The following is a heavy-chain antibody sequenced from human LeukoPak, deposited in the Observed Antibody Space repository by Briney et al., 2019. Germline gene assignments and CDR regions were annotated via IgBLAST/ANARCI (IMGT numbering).Heavy chain of an antibody. V-gene: IGHV3-33*01. CDR3: ARATLNTRNAFDI. CDR2: IWYDGSNK. CDR1: GFTFSSYG. D-gene: IGHD2-15*01. Sequence: PGGSLRLSCAASGFTFSSYGMHWVRQAPGKGLEWVAVIWYDGSNKYYADSVKGRFTISRDNSKNTLYLQMDSLRAEDTAVYYCARATLNTRNAFDIWGQGTMVTVSS. J-gene: IGHJ3*02.